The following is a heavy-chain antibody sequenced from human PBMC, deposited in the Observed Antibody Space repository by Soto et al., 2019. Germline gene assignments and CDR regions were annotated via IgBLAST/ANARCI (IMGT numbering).Heavy chain of an antibody. D-gene: IGHD3-9*01. V-gene: IGHV3-30*18. Sequence: HPGGSLRLSCAASGFTFSSYGMHWVRQAPGKGLEWVAVISYDGSNKYYADSVKGRFTISRDNSKNTLYLQMNSLRAEDTAVYYCAKGRAIEVLRYFDWLSPSHSRDDAFDIWGQGTMVTVSS. CDR1: GFTFSSYG. CDR3: AKGRAIEVLRYFDWLSPSHSRDDAFDI. J-gene: IGHJ3*02. CDR2: ISYDGSNK.